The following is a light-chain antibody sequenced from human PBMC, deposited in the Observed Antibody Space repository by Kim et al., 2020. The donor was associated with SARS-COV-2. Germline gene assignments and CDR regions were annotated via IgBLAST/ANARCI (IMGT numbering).Light chain of an antibody. J-gene: IGLJ2*01. CDR2: YDS. CDR3: QVWDSSSDHPGVV. CDR1: NIGSKS. Sequence: KTARITGGGNNIGSKSVHWYQQKPGQAPVLVIYYDSDRPSGISERFSGSNAGNTATLNISRVEAGDEADYYCQVWDSSSDHPGVVFGGGTQLTVL. V-gene: IGLV3-21*04.